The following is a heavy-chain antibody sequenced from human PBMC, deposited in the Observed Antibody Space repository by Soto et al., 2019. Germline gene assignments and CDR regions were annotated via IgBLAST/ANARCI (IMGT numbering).Heavy chain of an antibody. D-gene: IGHD5-12*01. V-gene: IGHV3-72*01. Sequence: EVQLVESGGGLVQPGGSLRLSCAASGFIFSDHYMDWVRQAPGKGLEWVGRSRNKPNAYSTEYAASVKGRFTISRDDSKTSLYLQMNSLKAEDTAVYYCARRYSAWGDAFGVWGQGTMVTVSS. CDR3: ARRYSAWGDAFGV. CDR1: GFIFSDHY. CDR2: SRNKPNAYST. J-gene: IGHJ3*01.